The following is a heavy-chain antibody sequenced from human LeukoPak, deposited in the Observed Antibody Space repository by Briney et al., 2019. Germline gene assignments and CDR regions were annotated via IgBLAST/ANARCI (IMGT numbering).Heavy chain of an antibody. CDR2: IIPILGIA. D-gene: IGHD2-15*01. CDR1: GGTFSSYA. J-gene: IGHJ6*02. V-gene: IGHV1-69*04. CDR3: ARDIVVVVAATPELSGSGMDV. Sequence: ASVKVSCKASGGTFSSYAISWVRQAPGQGLEWMGRIIPILGIANYAQKFQGRVTITADKYTSTAYMELSSLRSEDTAVYYCARDIVVVVAATPELSGSGMDVWGQGTTVTVSS.